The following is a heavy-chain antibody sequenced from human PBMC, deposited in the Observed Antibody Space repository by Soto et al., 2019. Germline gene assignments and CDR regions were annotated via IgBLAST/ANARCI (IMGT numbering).Heavy chain of an antibody. J-gene: IGHJ4*02. D-gene: IGHD5-12*01. CDR1: GFIFSSYW. CDR3: ARGGGDGYNWGYTY. CDR2: INSDGSST. Sequence: EVQLVESGGGLVQPGGSLRLSYATSGFIFSSYWIHWVRQAPGKGLMWVSRINSDGSSTNYADSVKGRFTISRDNAKNTLYLQMNSLRAEDTAVYYCARGGGDGYNWGYTYWGQGTLVTVSS. V-gene: IGHV3-74*01.